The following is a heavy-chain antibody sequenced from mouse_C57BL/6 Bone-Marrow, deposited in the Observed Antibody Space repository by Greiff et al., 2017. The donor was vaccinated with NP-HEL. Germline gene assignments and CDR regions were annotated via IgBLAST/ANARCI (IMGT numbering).Heavy chain of an antibody. CDR1: GFTFSSYG. J-gene: IGHJ3*01. CDR3: ARPDYYYGSIWFAY. V-gene: IGHV5-6*01. CDR2: ISSGGSYT. D-gene: IGHD1-1*01. Sequence: EVQVVESGGDLVKPGGSLKLSCAASGFTFSSYGMSWVRQTPDKRLEWVATISSGGSYTYYPDSVKGRFTISRDNAKNTLYLQMSSLKSEDTAMYYCARPDYYYGSIWFAYWGQGTLVTVSA.